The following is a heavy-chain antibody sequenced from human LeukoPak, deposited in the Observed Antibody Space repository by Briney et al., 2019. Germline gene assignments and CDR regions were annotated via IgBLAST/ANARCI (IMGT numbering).Heavy chain of an antibody. V-gene: IGHV3-21*01. D-gene: IGHD6-13*01. CDR3: ARDRGIAAVDY. J-gene: IGHJ4*02. CDR1: GFTFSSYT. Sequence: GGSLRLSCAASGFTFSSYTMYWVRQAPGKGLEWVSSISSSSSYIYYADSVKGRFTISRDNAKNSVYLQMNSLRAEDTAVYYCARDRGIAAVDYWGQGTLVTVSS. CDR2: ISSSSSYI.